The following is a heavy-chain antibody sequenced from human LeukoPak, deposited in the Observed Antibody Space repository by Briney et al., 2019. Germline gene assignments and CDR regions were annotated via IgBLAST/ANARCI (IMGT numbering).Heavy chain of an antibody. J-gene: IGHJ5*02. CDR1: GFTFSSFW. Sequence: GGSLRLSCAASGFTFSSFWMSWVRQAPGKGLEWVANIKEDESEKYYVDSVKGRFTISRDNAKNSLYLQMNSLRAEDTAVYYCARDSRVYYDSSSRWFYPWGQGTLVTVSS. CDR3: ARDSRVYYDSSSRWFYP. CDR2: IKEDESEK. D-gene: IGHD3-22*01. V-gene: IGHV3-7*01.